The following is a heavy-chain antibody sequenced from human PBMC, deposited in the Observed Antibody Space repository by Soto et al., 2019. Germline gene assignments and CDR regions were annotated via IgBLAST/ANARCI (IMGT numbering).Heavy chain of an antibody. V-gene: IGHV3-15*01. D-gene: IGHD3-3*01. J-gene: IGHJ4*02. CDR1: GFTFSNAW. Sequence: GGSLRLSCAASGFTFSNAWMSWVRQAPGKGLEWVGRIKSKTDGGTTDYAAPVKGRFTISRDDSKNTLYLQMNSLKTEDTAVYYCTTEVNPHYDFKYYFDYWGQGTLVTVSS. CDR2: IKSKTDGGTT. CDR3: TTEVNPHYDFKYYFDY.